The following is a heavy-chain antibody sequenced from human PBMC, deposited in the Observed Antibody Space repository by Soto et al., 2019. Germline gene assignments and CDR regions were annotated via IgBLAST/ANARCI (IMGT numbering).Heavy chain of an antibody. J-gene: IGHJ4*02. CDR1: GGSFSGYY. CDR2: INHSGST. V-gene: IGHV4-34*01. Sequence: SETLSLTCAVYGGSFSGYYWSWIRQPPGKGLEWIGEINHSGSTNYNPSLKSRVTISVDTSKNQFSLKLSSVTAADTAVYYCARGGYSYGRRHDYWGQGTLVTVSS. CDR3: ARGGYSYGRRHDY. D-gene: IGHD5-18*01.